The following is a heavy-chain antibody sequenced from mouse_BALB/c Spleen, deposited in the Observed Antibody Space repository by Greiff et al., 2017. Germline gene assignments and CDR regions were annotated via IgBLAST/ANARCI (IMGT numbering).Heavy chain of an antibody. Sequence: DVKLQQSGAELVKPGASVKLSCTASGFNIKDTYMHWVKQRPEQGLEWIGRIDPANGNTKYDPKFQGKATITADTSSNTAYLQLSSLTSEDTAVYYCARGGLRAWFAYWGQGTLVTVSA. V-gene: IGHV14-3*02. CDR2: IDPANGNT. CDR3: ARGGLRAWFAY. D-gene: IGHD2-2*01. J-gene: IGHJ3*01. CDR1: GFNIKDTY.